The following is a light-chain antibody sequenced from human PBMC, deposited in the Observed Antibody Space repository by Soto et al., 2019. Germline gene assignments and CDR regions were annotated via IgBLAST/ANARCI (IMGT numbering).Light chain of an antibody. CDR3: QQSYSTPYA. Sequence: DIQMTQSPSSLSASVGDRVTITCRASQSISSYLNWFQQKPGKAPKLLIYAASSFQSGVPSRFSGSGSGTDFTLTISSLQTEDFATDYCQQSYSTPYAFGQGTKLEIK. J-gene: IGKJ2*01. V-gene: IGKV1-39*01. CDR1: QSISSY. CDR2: AAS.